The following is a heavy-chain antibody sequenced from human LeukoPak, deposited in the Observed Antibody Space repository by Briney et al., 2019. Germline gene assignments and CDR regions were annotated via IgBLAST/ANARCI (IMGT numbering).Heavy chain of an antibody. Sequence: GGSLRLSCAASGFTFSSYAMSWVRQAPGKGLEWVSAISGSGGSTYYADSVKGRFTISRDNSKNTLYLQMNSLRAEDTAVYYCAKDRAESGYDYYYYYGMDVWGQGTTVTVSS. CDR1: GFTFSSYA. CDR3: AKDRAESGYDYYYYYGMDV. J-gene: IGHJ6*02. D-gene: IGHD5-12*01. CDR2: ISGSGGST. V-gene: IGHV3-23*01.